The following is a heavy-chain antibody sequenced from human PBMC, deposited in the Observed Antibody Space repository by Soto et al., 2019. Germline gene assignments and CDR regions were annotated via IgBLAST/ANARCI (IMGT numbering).Heavy chain of an antibody. CDR3: ASLYYYDSGGYYWFFXY. CDR1: GGSISSSNW. CDR2: IYHSGST. J-gene: IGHJ4*01. V-gene: IGHV4-4*02. Sequence: SETLSLTCAVSGGSISSSNWWSWVRQPPGKGLEWIGEIYHSGSTNYNPSLKSRVTISVDTSKKQFSLKLSSVTAADTAVYYCASLYYYDSGGYYWFFXYWGQGTPVTVSS. D-gene: IGHD3-22*01.